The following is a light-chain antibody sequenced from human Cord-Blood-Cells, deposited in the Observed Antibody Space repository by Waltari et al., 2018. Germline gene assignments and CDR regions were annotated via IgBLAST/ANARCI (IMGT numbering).Light chain of an antibody. Sequence: DIQMTQSPSTLSASVGDRVTITCRASQSISSWLAWYQQKPGKVPKLLIYKASSLESGVPSRFSGSGSGTEFTLTISSLQPDDFATYYCQQYNSYSRTFGPGTKVDIK. CDR2: KAS. J-gene: IGKJ3*01. V-gene: IGKV1-5*03. CDR3: QQYNSYSRT. CDR1: QSISSW.